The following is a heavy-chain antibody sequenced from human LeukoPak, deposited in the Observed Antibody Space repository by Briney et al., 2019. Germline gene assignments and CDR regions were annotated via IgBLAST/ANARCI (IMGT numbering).Heavy chain of an antibody. CDR1: GGSISSTSYY. V-gene: IGHV4-39*01. D-gene: IGHD5-12*01. CDR2: IYYSGST. J-gene: IGHJ4*02. CDR3: ARPQGVASVWDFEY. Sequence: SETLSLTCTVSGGSISSTSYYWGWIRQPPGKGLEWIGSIYYSGSTYYNPSLKSRVTISVDTSKNQFSLQVRSVTAADTAVYYCARPQGVASVWDFEYWGQGTLVTVSS.